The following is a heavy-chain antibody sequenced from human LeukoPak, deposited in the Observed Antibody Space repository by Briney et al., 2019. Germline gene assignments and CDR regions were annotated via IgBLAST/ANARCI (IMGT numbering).Heavy chain of an antibody. CDR2: IGGGGDTT. J-gene: IGHJ4*02. Sequence: HPGGSLRLSCAASGFTFTNYGMTWVRQAPGKGLEWVSAIGGGGDTTYYADSVKGRFTISRDNSKNTVYLQMNFLRAEDTALYYCAKIVDEGVDYWGQGTLVTVSS. CDR3: AKIVDEGVDY. D-gene: IGHD2-15*01. CDR1: GFTFTNYG. V-gene: IGHV3-23*01.